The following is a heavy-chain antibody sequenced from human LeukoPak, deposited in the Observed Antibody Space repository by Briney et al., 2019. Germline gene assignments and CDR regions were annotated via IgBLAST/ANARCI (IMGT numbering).Heavy chain of an antibody. V-gene: IGHV3-23*01. CDR3: AKVPVGATPGVFDY. Sequence: PGGTLRLSCAASGFTFSSYGMNWVRQAPGKGLEWVSAISGSGGSTYYADSVEGRFTISRDNSKNTLHLQMNSLRAEDTAVYYCAKVPVGATPGVFDYWGQGTLVTVSS. CDR2: ISGSGGST. CDR1: GFTFSSYG. J-gene: IGHJ4*02. D-gene: IGHD1-26*01.